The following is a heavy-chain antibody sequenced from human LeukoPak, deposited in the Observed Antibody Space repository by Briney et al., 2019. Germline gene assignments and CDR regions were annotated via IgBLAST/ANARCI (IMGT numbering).Heavy chain of an antibody. CDR3: ARDSFQPGLIDS. Sequence: PGGSLRLSRAASGFTFSRYAMNWVGQAPGKGLEGVSYINTDSSDIHYADSVKGRFTISRDNARNTLYLQLSSLRAEDSGVYYCARDSFQPGLIDSWGQGTLVTVSS. V-gene: IGHV3-21*05. CDR1: GFTFSRYA. D-gene: IGHD2-2*01. CDR2: INTDSSDI. J-gene: IGHJ4*02.